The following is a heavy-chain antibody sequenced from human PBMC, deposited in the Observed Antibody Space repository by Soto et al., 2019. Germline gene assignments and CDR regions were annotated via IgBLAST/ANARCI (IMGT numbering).Heavy chain of an antibody. CDR2: INPTTGAT. CDR1: GYTFTAQY. D-gene: IGHD6-19*01. Sequence: GAAVKVSCKASGYTFTAQYLHWVRKAPGEGLEWMGWINPTTGATRYAQKFQGRVTMTRDTSMSTAYLEVRSLRPDDTAVYYCAKGGSSWVSWFDPWGQGTLVTVSS. V-gene: IGHV1-2*02. CDR3: AKGGSSWVSWFDP. J-gene: IGHJ5*02.